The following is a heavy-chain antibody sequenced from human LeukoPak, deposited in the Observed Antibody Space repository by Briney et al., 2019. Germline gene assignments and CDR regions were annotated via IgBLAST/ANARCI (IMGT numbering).Heavy chain of an antibody. Sequence: SETLSLTCAVSGGSFSGHYWNWIRQPPGKGLEWIGYIYYSGSTNYNPSLKSRVTISVDTSKNQFSLKLSSVTAADTAVYYCARLTGYRIESAFDIWGQGTMVTVSS. CDR1: GGSFSGHY. CDR3: ARLTGYRIESAFDI. D-gene: IGHD3-9*01. V-gene: IGHV4-59*11. J-gene: IGHJ3*02. CDR2: IYYSGST.